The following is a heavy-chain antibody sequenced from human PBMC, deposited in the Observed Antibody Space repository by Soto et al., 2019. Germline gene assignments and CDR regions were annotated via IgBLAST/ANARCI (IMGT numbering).Heavy chain of an antibody. J-gene: IGHJ4*02. D-gene: IGHD3-10*01. V-gene: IGHV1-8*01. CDR1: GNTFTSYD. Sequence: ASVKVSCKASGNTFTSYDINWVRQATGHGLEWMGWINPNSGNIGYAQKFQGRVTMTMDTAIRTAYMEVSRLRSDDTAVYYCARGRASGSYYLLDYWGQGTLVTVSS. CDR3: ARGRASGSYYLLDY. CDR2: INPNSGNI.